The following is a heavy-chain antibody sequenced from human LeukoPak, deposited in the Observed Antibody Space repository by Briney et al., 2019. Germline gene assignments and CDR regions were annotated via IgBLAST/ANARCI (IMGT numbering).Heavy chain of an antibody. CDR1: GGTFSSYA. Sequence: SVKVSCKASGGTFSSYAISWVRQAPGQGLEWMGGIIPIFGTANYAQKFQGRVTITADESTSTAYMELSSLRSEDTAVYYCAREPSYYYDSSGYQWGQGTLVTVSS. V-gene: IGHV1-69*13. CDR2: IIPIFGTA. J-gene: IGHJ4*02. CDR3: AREPSYYYDSSGYQ. D-gene: IGHD3-22*01.